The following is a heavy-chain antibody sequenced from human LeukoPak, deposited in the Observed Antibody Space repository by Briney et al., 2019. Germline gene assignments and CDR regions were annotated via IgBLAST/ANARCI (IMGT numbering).Heavy chain of an antibody. D-gene: IGHD3-9*01. J-gene: IGHJ4*02. CDR3: AKGRYDILTGYYGLIDY. Sequence: CGSGGSTYYADSVKGRFTISRDNSKNTLYLQMNSLRAEDTAVYYCAKGRYDILTGYYGLIDYWGQGTLVTVSS. V-gene: IGHV3-23*01. CDR2: CGSGGST.